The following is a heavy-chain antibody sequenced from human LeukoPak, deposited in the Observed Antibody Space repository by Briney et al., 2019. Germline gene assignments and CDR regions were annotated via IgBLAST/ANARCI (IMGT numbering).Heavy chain of an antibody. CDR3: AKGDRKTGFDY. V-gene: IGHV3-48*03. D-gene: IGHD7-27*01. Sequence: PGGSLRLSCAASGFTFSSYEMNWVRQAPGKGLEWVSYISSSGSTIYYADSVKGRFTISRDNAKNSLYLQMNSLRAEDTAVYYCAKGDRKTGFDYWGQGTLVTVSS. CDR2: ISSSGSTI. J-gene: IGHJ4*02. CDR1: GFTFSSYE.